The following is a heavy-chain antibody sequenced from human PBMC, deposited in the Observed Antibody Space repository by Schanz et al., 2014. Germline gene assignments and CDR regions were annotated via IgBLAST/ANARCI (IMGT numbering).Heavy chain of an antibody. CDR3: AGTYCSSTSCYTGYYYMDV. J-gene: IGHJ6*03. D-gene: IGHD2-2*02. CDR1: GGTFSSDT. V-gene: IGHV1-69*02. Sequence: QVQLVQSGAEVKKPGSSVKVSCKASGGTFSSDTFSWVRQAPGQGLEWMGRIIPILGIANYAQNFQGRVTITADKSTSTACMELTSLRSEDTAVYYCAGTYCSSTSCYTGYYYMDVWGKGTTVTVSS. CDR2: IIPILGIA.